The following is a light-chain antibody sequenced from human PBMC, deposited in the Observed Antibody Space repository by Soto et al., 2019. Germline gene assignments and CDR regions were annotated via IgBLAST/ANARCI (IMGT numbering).Light chain of an antibody. CDR3: CSYAGSYTLL. CDR1: SSDVGGYNF. V-gene: IGLV2-11*01. Sequence: QSALTQPRSVSGSPGQSVTISCTGTSSDVGGYNFVSWYQQHPGKAPKLMISDVSVRPSGVPDRFSGSKSANTASLTISGLQAEDEADYFCCSYAGSYTLLFGGGTQLTVL. CDR2: DVS. J-gene: IGLJ2*01.